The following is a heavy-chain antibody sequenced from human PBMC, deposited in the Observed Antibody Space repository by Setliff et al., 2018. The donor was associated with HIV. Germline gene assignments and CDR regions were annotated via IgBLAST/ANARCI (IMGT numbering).Heavy chain of an antibody. V-gene: IGHV4-34*01. CDR2: MNAGGSI. CDR1: GGSFSGYY. CDR3: ARDPHYFDTSGYYSYFYFDY. D-gene: IGHD3-22*01. J-gene: IGHJ4*01. Sequence: PSETLSLTCAVYGGSFSGYYWSWLRQPPGKGLEWIGEMNAGGSINDNPSLKSRLTISIDTSKSQFSLKLTSVTAADTAVYFCARDPHYFDTSGYYSYFYFDYWGHGTLVTVSS.